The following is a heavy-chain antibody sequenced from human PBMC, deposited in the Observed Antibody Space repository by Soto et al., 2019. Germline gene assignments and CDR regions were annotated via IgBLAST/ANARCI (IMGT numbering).Heavy chain of an antibody. CDR2: IYYSGST. D-gene: IGHD3-22*01. V-gene: IGHV4-39*01. CDR3: ARHAEDSSGLLIGVGYYFDY. J-gene: IGHJ4*02. Sequence: SETLSLTCTVSGGSISSSSYYWGWIRQPPGKGLEWIGSIYYSGSTYYDPSLKSRVTISVDTSKNQFSLKLNSVTAADTAVYYCARHAEDSSGLLIGVGYYFDYWGQGTLVTVSS. CDR1: GGSISSSSYY.